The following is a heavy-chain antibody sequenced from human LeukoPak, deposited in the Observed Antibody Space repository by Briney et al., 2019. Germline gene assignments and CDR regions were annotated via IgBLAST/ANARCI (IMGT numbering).Heavy chain of an antibody. Sequence: GASLRISYKGSGSSFTSYWISWVRPMPGKGLEWMGRIDPSDSYTNYSPSFQGHVTISADKSISTAYLQWSSLEASDTAMYYCARGQIGQTTDYWGQGTLVTVSS. D-gene: IGHD1-1*01. CDR3: ARGQIGQTTDY. V-gene: IGHV5-10-1*01. CDR1: GSSFTSYW. CDR2: IDPSDSYT. J-gene: IGHJ4*02.